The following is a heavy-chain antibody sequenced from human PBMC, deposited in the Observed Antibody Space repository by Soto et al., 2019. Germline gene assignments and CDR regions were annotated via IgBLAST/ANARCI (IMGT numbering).Heavy chain of an antibody. D-gene: IGHD7-27*01. CDR2: INPNCGNT. Sequence: ASVKVSCKASGYTFTSYAVNWVRQATGQGLEWMGWINPNCGNTGYAQKYQGRVTITTDESMSTAYMELSSLRSEDTAVYYCARPKSGAYYYYYYGMDVWGQGTTVTVSS. CDR3: ARPKSGAYYYYYYGMDV. J-gene: IGHJ6*02. V-gene: IGHV1-8*01. CDR1: GYTFTSYA.